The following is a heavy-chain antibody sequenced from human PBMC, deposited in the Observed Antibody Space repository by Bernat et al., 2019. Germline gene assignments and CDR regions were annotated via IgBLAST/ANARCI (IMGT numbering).Heavy chain of an antibody. CDR3: ARDRCIAVAGTGYFDY. D-gene: IGHD6-19*01. V-gene: IGHV3-30*01. J-gene: IGHJ4*02. CDR2: ISYDGSNK. CDR1: GFTFSSYA. Sequence: QVQLVESGGGVVQPGRSLRLSCAASGFTFSSYAMHWVRQAPGKGLEWVAVISYDGSNKYYADSVKGRFTISRDNSKNTLYLQMNSLRAEDTAVYYFARDRCIAVAGTGYFDYWGQGTLVTVSS.